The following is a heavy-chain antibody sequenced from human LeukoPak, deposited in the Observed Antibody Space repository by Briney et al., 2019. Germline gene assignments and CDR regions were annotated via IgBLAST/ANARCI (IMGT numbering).Heavy chain of an antibody. CDR1: GITFSSYG. CDR2: IRYDGSNK. J-gene: IGHJ4*02. D-gene: IGHD2-2*02. Sequence: GGSLRLSCAASGITFSSYGMHWVRQAPGKGLEWVAFIRYDGSNKYYADSVKGRFTISRDNSKNTLYLQMNSLRTEDTAVYYCVKDRDIVLVPAAIGYWGQGTLVTVSS. CDR3: VKDRDIVLVPAAIGY. V-gene: IGHV3-30*02.